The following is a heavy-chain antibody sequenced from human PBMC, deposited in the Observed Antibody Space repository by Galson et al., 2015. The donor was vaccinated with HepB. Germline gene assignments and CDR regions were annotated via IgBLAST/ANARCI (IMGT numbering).Heavy chain of an antibody. CDR1: GFTFSSYN. J-gene: IGHJ5*02. CDR2: ISATGTTI. CDR3: ARDSRATFGEPNLVDP. Sequence: SLRLSCAASGFTFSSYNMNWVRQAPGKGLEWISYISATGTTIDYADSVKGRFIISRDNAKNSLYLQMNSLRVEDTAFYYCARDSRATFGEPNLVDPWGQGTLV. D-gene: IGHD3-3*01. V-gene: IGHV3-48*03.